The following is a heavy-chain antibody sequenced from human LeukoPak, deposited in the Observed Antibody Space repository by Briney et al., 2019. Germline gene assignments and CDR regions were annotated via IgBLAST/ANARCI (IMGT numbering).Heavy chain of an antibody. D-gene: IGHD5-24*01. Sequence: SETLSLTCTVSGGSISSYYWSWIRQPPGKGLGWIGYIYYSGSTNYNPSLKSRVTISVDTSKNQFSLKLSSVTAADTAVYYCARGLRDGFSLSFDYWGQGTLVTVSS. J-gene: IGHJ4*02. CDR2: IYYSGST. V-gene: IGHV4-59*01. CDR3: ARGLRDGFSLSFDY. CDR1: GGSISSYY.